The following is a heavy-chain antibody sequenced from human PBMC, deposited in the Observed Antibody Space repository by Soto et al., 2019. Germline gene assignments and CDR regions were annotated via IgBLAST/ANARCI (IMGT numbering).Heavy chain of an antibody. D-gene: IGHD2-8*01. V-gene: IGHV3-7*01. J-gene: IGHJ6*03. Sequence: PGGSLRLSCAASGFTFSSYWMSWVRQAPGKGLEWVANIKQDGSEKYYVDSVKGRFTISRDNAKNSLYLQMNSLRAEDTAVYYCTTDVWALGFYYYYMDVWGKGTKVTVSS. CDR3: TTDVWALGFYYYYMDV. CDR2: IKQDGSEK. CDR1: GFTFSSYW.